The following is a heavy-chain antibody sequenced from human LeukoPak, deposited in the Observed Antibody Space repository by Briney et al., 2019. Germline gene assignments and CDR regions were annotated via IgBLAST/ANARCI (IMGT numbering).Heavy chain of an antibody. D-gene: IGHD3-22*01. CDR2: IIPIFGTA. CDR3: ARASAAWVYDSSGYYYS. V-gene: IGHV1-69*13. CDR1: GGTFSSYA. Sequence: PVKVSCKASGGTFSSYAISWVRQAPGQGLEWMGGIIPIFGTANYAQKFQGRVTITADESTSTAYMELSSLRSEDTAVYYCARASAAWVYDSSGYYYSWGQGTLDTVSS. J-gene: IGHJ4*02.